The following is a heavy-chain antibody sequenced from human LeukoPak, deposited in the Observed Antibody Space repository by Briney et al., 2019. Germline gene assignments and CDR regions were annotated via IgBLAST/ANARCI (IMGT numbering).Heavy chain of an antibody. Sequence: SETLSLTCTVSGGSISSYYWSWIRQPPGKGLEWIGYIYYSGSTNYNPSLKSRVTISVDTSKNQFSLKLSSVTAADTAVYYCARHAFYWELLARSSYYFDYWGQGTLVTVSS. D-gene: IGHD1-26*01. CDR1: GGSISSYY. CDR2: IYYSGST. J-gene: IGHJ4*02. V-gene: IGHV4-59*08. CDR3: ARHAFYWELLARSSYYFDY.